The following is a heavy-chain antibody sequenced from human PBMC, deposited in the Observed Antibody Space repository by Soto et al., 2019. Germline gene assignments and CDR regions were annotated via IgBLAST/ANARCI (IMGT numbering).Heavy chain of an antibody. J-gene: IGHJ4*02. Sequence: QVQLQESGPGLVKPSETLSLTCTVSGASISRYYWSWIRQSPGKGLEWIGYMYYSGNAHYNPSLRSRITISVDTSKNQFSLNLNSVTAADTAVYYCAREYPVHSAYFDYWGQGILVTVSS. CDR3: AREYPVHSAYFDY. CDR2: MYYSGNA. CDR1: GASISRYY. V-gene: IGHV4-59*01. D-gene: IGHD1-26*01.